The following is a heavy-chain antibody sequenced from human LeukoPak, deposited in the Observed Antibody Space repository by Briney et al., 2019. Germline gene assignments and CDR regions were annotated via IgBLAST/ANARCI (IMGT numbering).Heavy chain of an antibody. CDR2: ISYDGSNK. J-gene: IGHJ6*02. CDR3: ARDITERGYSGYGGPYYYYGMDV. CDR1: GFTFSSYA. D-gene: IGHD5-12*01. Sequence: GGSLRLSCAASGFTFSSYAMHWVRQAPGKGLEWVAVISYDGSNKYYADSVKGRFTISRDNSKNTLYLQMNSLRTEDTAVYYCARDITERGYSGYGGPYYYYGMDVWGQGTTVTVSS. V-gene: IGHV3-30-3*01.